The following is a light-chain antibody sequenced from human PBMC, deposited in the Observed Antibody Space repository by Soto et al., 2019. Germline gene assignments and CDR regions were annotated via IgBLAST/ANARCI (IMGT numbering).Light chain of an antibody. CDR2: DAS. J-gene: IGKJ4*01. CDR1: QSVNSY. V-gene: IGKV3-11*01. CDR3: QQRTNWPLGT. Sequence: EIVLTQSPAPLSLSPGERATLSCRASQSVNSYLAWYQHKPGQAPRLLIYDASNRATGIPARFSGSGSGTDFTLTISSLEPEDFAVYYCQQRTNWPLGTFGGGTKVEIK.